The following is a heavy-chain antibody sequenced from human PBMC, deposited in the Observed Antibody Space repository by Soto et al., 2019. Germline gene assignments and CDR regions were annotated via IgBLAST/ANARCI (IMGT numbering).Heavy chain of an antibody. CDR3: ARLPGPLVSVLYIYPVDARETPSDVDV. CDR1: GLTFCHYL. V-gene: IGHV3-30*03. CDR2: VSFDGSNK. J-gene: IGHJ6*02. Sequence: PGWSLRLSCAASGLTFCHYLMHGVRQAPGKGREWVAVVSFDGSNKYYRDSVKGRFTISKDNGKNTLYLQMNDLRHEDTVVYYCARLPGPLVSVLYIYPVDARETPSDVDVWGQGTSVTVSS. D-gene: IGHD2-21*02.